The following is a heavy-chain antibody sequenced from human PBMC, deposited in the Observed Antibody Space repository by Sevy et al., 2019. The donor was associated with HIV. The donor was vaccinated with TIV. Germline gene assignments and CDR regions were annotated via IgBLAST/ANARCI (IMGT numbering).Heavy chain of an antibody. Sequence: SETLSLTCTVSGGSISSTNYYWGWIRQPPGKGLEWIGNLYYSGTTYYNPSLKSRVTISVDTSKNQFSLKLGSVTAADTAVYYCASPRNGSGWYVVYWGQGTLVTVSS. J-gene: IGHJ4*02. CDR3: ASPRNGSGWYVVY. CDR2: LYYSGTT. CDR1: GGSISSTNYY. D-gene: IGHD6-19*01. V-gene: IGHV4-39*01.